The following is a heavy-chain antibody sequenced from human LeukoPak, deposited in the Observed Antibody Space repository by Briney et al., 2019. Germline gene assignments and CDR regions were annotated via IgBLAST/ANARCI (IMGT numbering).Heavy chain of an antibody. CDR2: ISHSGTT. V-gene: IGHV4-4*02. CDR1: GASISTTDW. CDR3: ASEILVRGGYFDY. Sequence: SETLSLTCAVSGASISTTDWWSWVRQPPGKGLEWIGEISHSGTTNYNPSLKSRVTISADKSKNQFSLKMDSVTAADTAVYYCASEILVRGGYFDYWGQGTLVTVSS. D-gene: IGHD1-26*01. J-gene: IGHJ4*02.